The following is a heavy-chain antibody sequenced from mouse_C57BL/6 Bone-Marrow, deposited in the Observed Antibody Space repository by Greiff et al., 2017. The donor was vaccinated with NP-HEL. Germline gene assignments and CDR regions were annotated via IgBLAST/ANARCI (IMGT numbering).Heavy chain of an antibody. Sequence: QVQLQQSGPELVKPGASVKISCKASGYAFSSSWMNWVKQRPGKGLEWIGRIYPGDGDTNYNGKFKGKATLTADKSSSTAYMQLSSLTSEDSVVYFCARSGGYDCDYWGQGTTLTVSS. J-gene: IGHJ2*01. CDR3: ARSGGYDCDY. CDR1: GYAFSSSW. D-gene: IGHD2-2*01. V-gene: IGHV1-82*01. CDR2: IYPGDGDT.